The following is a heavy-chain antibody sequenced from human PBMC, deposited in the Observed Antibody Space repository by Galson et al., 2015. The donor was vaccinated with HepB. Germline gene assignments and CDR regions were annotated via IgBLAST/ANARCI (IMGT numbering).Heavy chain of an antibody. D-gene: IGHD6-13*01. CDR1: GFTFSDYY. J-gene: IGHJ4*02. Sequence: SLRLSCAASGFTFSDYYMSWIRQAPVKGLEWVSYISSSGTTIYYADSVKGRFTITRDNAKNSLYLQMNSLRAEDTAVYYCARVFRGQPWQQLVPGDYWGQGTLVTVSS. CDR3: ARVFRGQPWQQLVPGDY. CDR2: ISSSGTTI. V-gene: IGHV3-11*01.